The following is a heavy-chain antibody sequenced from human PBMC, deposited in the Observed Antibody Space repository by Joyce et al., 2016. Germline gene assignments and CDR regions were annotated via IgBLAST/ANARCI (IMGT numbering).Heavy chain of an antibody. Sequence: QVQLVQSGAQMKKPGSSVKVSCKASGGTFGSYFINWVRQAPGQGLEWVGQIIPIFKTSNYGQKFQGRVTITADESTATVYMEFIRLTSKDTAVYYCARENGHDCLGASDIWGQGTKVTVS. CDR2: IIPIFKTS. D-gene: IGHD5-12*01. CDR1: GGTFGSYF. J-gene: IGHJ3*02. V-gene: IGHV1-69*01. CDR3: ARENGHDCLGASDI.